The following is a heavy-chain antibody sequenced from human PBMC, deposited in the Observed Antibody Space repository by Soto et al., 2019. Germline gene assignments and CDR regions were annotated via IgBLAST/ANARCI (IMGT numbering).Heavy chain of an antibody. J-gene: IGHJ4*02. CDR1: GFAFSSST. V-gene: IGHV3-23*01. CDR3: AKDPNPVYCSGTNCWHY. D-gene: IGHD2-15*01. CDR2: ISGGGGIT. Sequence: PGGSLRLSCVASGFAFSSSTMSWVRQAPGKGLEWVSVISGGGGITFYEDSVKGRFTISRDDSRNTLYLQMNSLRAEDTAVYYCAKDPNPVYCSGTNCWHYWGQGTLVTVSS.